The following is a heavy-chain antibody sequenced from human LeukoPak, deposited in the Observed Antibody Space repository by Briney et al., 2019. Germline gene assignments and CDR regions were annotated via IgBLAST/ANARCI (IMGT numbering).Heavy chain of an antibody. V-gene: IGHV4-34*01. CDR3: ARHPRIEVADPGAPHI. CDR2: INHSGST. D-gene: IGHD6-19*01. CDR1: GGSFSGYY. J-gene: IGHJ3*02. Sequence: SETLSLTCAVYGGSFSGYYWSWIRQPPGKGLEWIGEINHSGSTYYNPSLRGRVTISVDTSKNQFSLKLSSVTAADTAVYYCARHPRIEVADPGAPHIWGQGTMVTVSS.